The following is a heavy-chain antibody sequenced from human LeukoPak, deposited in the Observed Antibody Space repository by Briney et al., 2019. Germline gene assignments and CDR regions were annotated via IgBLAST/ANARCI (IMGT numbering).Heavy chain of an antibody. V-gene: IGHV4-38-2*01. CDR2: IYHSGSA. Sequence: PSETLTLTCAVSGYSISSGYYWGLIRRSPGKGLEWIGIIYHSGSAYYNPSLKSRVTMSADPSKNQFSLKLSSVTAADTAVYYCARQAGFDYWGQGTLVTVSS. CDR3: ARQAGFDY. J-gene: IGHJ4*02. CDR1: GYSISSGYY.